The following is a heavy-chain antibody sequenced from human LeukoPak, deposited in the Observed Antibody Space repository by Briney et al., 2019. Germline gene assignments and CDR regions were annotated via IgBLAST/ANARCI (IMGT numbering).Heavy chain of an antibody. CDR3: ASGPYPAAGTDHQFDY. J-gene: IGHJ4*02. D-gene: IGHD6-13*01. Sequence: PSETLSLTCTVSGASISSYYWSWIRQPPGKGLEGIGYIYYSGNTNFNPSLNNPSLKSRVTISVDASKNQFSLKLSSMTAADTAVYYCASGPYPAAGTDHQFDYWGQGTLVTVSS. CDR2: IYYSGNT. CDR1: GASISSYY. V-gene: IGHV4-59*01.